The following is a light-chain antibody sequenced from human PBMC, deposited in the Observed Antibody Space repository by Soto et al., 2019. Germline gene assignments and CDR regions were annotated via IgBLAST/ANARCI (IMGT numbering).Light chain of an antibody. J-gene: IGKJ5*01. CDR3: QQVYSYPIT. Sequence: DIQLTQSPSFLSASVGDRVTITCRASQGISSYLAWYQQKPGKAPKVLIYAASTLQSRVPSRFSGSGSGTEFTLTISSLQPEDFATYYCQQVYSYPITFGQGTRLEIK. V-gene: IGKV1-9*01. CDR2: AAS. CDR1: QGISSY.